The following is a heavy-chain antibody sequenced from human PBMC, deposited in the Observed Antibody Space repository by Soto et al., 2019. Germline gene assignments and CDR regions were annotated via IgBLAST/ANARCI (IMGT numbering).Heavy chain of an antibody. Sequence: SVKVSCKASGGTFSSYTISWVRQAPGQGLEWMGRIIPILGIANYAQKFQGRVTITADKSTSTAYMELSSLRSEDTAVYYCARGGGGSPDYYYYGMDVWGQGTTVTVSS. CDR2: IIPILGIA. CDR1: GGTFSSYT. V-gene: IGHV1-69*02. D-gene: IGHD3-16*01. J-gene: IGHJ6*02. CDR3: ARGGGGSPDYYYYGMDV.